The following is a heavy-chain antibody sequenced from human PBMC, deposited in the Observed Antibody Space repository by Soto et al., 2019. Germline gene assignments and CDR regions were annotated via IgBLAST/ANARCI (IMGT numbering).Heavy chain of an antibody. D-gene: IGHD3-3*01. CDR3: AREARRFLEWSTPYYYYGMDV. CDR1: GFTFSDYY. CDR2: ISSSGSTI. J-gene: IGHJ6*02. V-gene: IGHV3-11*04. Sequence: GGSLRLSCAASGFTFSDYYMSWIRQAPGKGLEWVSYISSSGSTIYYADSVKGRFTISRDNSKNTLYLQMNSLRAEDTAVYYCAREARRFLEWSTPYYYYGMDVWGQGTTVTVSS.